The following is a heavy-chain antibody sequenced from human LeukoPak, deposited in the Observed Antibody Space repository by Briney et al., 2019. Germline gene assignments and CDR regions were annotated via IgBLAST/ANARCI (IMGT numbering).Heavy chain of an antibody. D-gene: IGHD2-2*01. J-gene: IGHJ4*02. CDR3: ARVEYQLLLADY. V-gene: IGHV4-31*03. CDR2: IYYSGST. Sequence: SQTLSLTCTVSGGSISSGGYYWSWIRQHPGKGLEWIGYIYYSGSTYYNPSLKSRVTISVDTPKNQFSLKLSSVTAADTAVYYCARVEYQLLLADYWGQGTLVTVSS. CDR1: GGSISSGGYY.